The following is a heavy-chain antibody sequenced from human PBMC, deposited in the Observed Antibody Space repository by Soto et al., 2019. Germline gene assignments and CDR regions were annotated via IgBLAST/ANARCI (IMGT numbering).Heavy chain of an antibody. Sequence: GGSLRLSCAACGFTFSSYGMHWVRQAPGKGLEWVAVISYDGSNKYYADSVKGRFTISRDNSKNTLYLQMNSLRAEDTAVYYCAKDPNTEVWFDPWGQGTLVTVSS. CDR1: GFTFSSYG. J-gene: IGHJ5*02. CDR2: ISYDGSNK. V-gene: IGHV3-30*18. CDR3: AKDPNTEVWFDP.